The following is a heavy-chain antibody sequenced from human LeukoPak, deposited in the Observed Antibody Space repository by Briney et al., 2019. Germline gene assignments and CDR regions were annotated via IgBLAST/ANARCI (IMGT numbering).Heavy chain of an antibody. D-gene: IGHD3-22*01. CDR1: GFTFSSYW. V-gene: IGHV3-74*01. CDR2: INSDGSTT. J-gene: IGHJ4*02. CDR3: ARDTHYYDTSGCDY. Sequence: PGGSLRLSCAASGFTFSSYWMHWVRQAPGKGLVWVSRINSDGSTTSYADSVKGRCTISRDNAKNTLYLQMNSLRAEDTAVYYCARDTHYYDTSGCDYWGQGTLVTVSS.